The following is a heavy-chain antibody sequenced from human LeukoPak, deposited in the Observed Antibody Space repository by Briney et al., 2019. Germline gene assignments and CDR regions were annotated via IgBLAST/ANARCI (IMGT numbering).Heavy chain of an antibody. CDR1: GFTFSSYA. CDR2: ISSSGGST. V-gene: IGHV3-23*01. D-gene: IGHD5-24*01. Sequence: GGSLRLSCAASGFTFSSYAMSWVRQAPGKGLEWVSAISSSGGSTYYADSVKGRFTISRDNSKNTLYLQMNSLRAEDTAVYYCAKVGDGYNLYFDYWGQGTLVTVSS. CDR3: AKVGDGYNLYFDY. J-gene: IGHJ4*02.